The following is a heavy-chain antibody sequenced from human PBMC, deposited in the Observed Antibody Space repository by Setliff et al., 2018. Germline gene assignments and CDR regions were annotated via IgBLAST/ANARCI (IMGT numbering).Heavy chain of an antibody. D-gene: IGHD5-12*01. CDR1: GDSFYSDYYF. CDR3: AREGRWDYNYPIY. V-gene: IGHV4-39*01. J-gene: IGHJ4*02. Sequence: ASETLSLTCSVSGDSFYSDYYFWGWIRQPPGKGLEWIATISSSGATNYNSSLKSRVTLSRDVAKRQFALNLRSVTAVDTAVYYCAREGRWDYNYPIYWGQGILVTVSS. CDR2: ISSSGAT.